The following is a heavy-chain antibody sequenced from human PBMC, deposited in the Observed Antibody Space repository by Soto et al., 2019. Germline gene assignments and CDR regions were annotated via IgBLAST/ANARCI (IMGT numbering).Heavy chain of an antibody. CDR2: IKSKTDGGTT. Sequence: PGGSLRLSCAASGFTFSNAWMSWVRQAPGKGLEWVGRIKSKTDGGTTDYAAPVKGRFTISRDDSKNTLYLQMNSLKTEDTAVYYCTTDSRGDATRRGWFDPWGQGTLVTVSS. D-gene: IGHD4-17*01. V-gene: IGHV3-15*01. CDR3: TTDSRGDATRRGWFDP. J-gene: IGHJ5*02. CDR1: GFTFSNAW.